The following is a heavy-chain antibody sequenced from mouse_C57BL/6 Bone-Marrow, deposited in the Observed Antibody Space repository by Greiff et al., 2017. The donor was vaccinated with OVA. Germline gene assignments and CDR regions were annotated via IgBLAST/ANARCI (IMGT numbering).Heavy chain of an antibody. D-gene: IGHD1-1*01. Sequence: EVQVVESGGDLVKPGGSLKLSCAASGFTFSSYGMSWVRQTPDQRLEWVATISSGGSYTYYPDSVKGRFTISRDKAKNTLYLQMSSLKSEDTAMYYCEKHYCGTSYYWGQGTTLTVSS. J-gene: IGHJ2*01. CDR3: EKHYCGTSYY. CDR2: ISSGGSYT. CDR1: GFTFSSYG. V-gene: IGHV5-6*01.